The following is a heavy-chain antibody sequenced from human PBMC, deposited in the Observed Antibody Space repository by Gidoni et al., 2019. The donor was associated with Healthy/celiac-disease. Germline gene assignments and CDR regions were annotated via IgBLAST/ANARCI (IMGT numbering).Heavy chain of an antibody. Sequence: EVQLLESGGGLLQPGGSLRLSCAASGFTFSSYAMSWVRQSPGKGLEWVSAISGSGGSTYYADSVKGRFTISRDNSKNTLYLQMNSLRAEDTAVYYCAKDPQITMIVVVISAFDIWGQGTMVTVSS. V-gene: IGHV3-23*01. CDR2: ISGSGGST. J-gene: IGHJ3*02. CDR3: AKDPQITMIVVVISAFDI. CDR1: GFTFSSYA. D-gene: IGHD3-22*01.